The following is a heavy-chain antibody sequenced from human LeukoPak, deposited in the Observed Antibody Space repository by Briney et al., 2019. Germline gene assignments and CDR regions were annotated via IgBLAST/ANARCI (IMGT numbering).Heavy chain of an antibody. CDR2: MNPNSGNT. J-gene: IGHJ6*03. CDR3: ARGRFSFDCSSTSCYSNYYYYYYMDV. V-gene: IGHV1-8*01. Sequence: ASVKVSCKASGYTFTSYDVNWVRQATGQGLEWMGWMNPNSGNTGYAQKFQGRVTMTRNTSISTAYMELSSLRSEDTAVYYCARGRFSFDCSSTSCYSNYYYYYYMDVWGKGTTVTVSS. CDR1: GYTFTSYD. D-gene: IGHD2-2*01.